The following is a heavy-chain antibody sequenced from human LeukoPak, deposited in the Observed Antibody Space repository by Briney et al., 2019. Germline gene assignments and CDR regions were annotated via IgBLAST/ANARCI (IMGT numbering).Heavy chain of an antibody. CDR2: IYPGDSDT. V-gene: IGHV5-51*01. J-gene: IGHJ4*02. Sequence: GESLKISCKGSGYSFTSSWIGWVRQMPGKGLEWMGIIYPGDSDTRYSPSFQGQVTISADKSISTAYLQWSSLKASDSAMYYCARWSLVYSNYAGYFGSWGQGTLVTVSS. D-gene: IGHD4-11*01. CDR3: ARWSLVYSNYAGYFGS. CDR1: GYSFTSSW.